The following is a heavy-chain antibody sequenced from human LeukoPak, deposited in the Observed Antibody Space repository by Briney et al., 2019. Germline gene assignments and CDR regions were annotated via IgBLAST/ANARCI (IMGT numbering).Heavy chain of an antibody. V-gene: IGHV4-39*07. J-gene: IGHJ4*02. CDR2: IYYSGST. CDR3: ARDPTELSSGYYPFDY. Sequence: SETLSLTCTVSGGSISSSNYYWGWIRQPPGKGLEWIGSIYYSGSTYYNPSLKSRVTISVDTSKNQFSLKLSSVTAADTAVCYCARDPTELSSGYYPFDYWGQGTLVTVSS. D-gene: IGHD3-22*01. CDR1: GGSISSSNYY.